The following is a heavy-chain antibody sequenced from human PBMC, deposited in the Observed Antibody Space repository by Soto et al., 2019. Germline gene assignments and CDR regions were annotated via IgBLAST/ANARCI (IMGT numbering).Heavy chain of an antibody. CDR1: GYTFTSYA. CDR2: INAGNGNT. J-gene: IGHJ2*01. CDR3: AREGAGYSSGWYFDL. D-gene: IGHD6-19*01. V-gene: IGHV1-3*01. Sequence: ASVKVSCKASGYTFTSYAMHWVRQAPGQRLEWMGWINAGNGNTKYSQKFQGRVTITRDTSASTAYMELSSLRSEDTAVYYCAREGAGYSSGWYFDLWGRGTLVTVSS.